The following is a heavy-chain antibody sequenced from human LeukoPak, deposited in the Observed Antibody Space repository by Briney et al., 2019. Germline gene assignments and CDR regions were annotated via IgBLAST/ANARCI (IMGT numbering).Heavy chain of an antibody. V-gene: IGHV3-30*10. Sequence: GGSLRLSCVASGITFSTYAVHWVRQAPGKGLEWVAVVSHDGSNEYYTDAVRGRFTVSRDNSKNTLYLQMDSLRAEDTAVYYCASWAGGSAIIYLFDYWGQGTVVTVSS. CDR1: GITFSTYA. D-gene: IGHD3-16*01. J-gene: IGHJ4*02. CDR3: ASWAGGSAIIYLFDY. CDR2: VSHDGSNE.